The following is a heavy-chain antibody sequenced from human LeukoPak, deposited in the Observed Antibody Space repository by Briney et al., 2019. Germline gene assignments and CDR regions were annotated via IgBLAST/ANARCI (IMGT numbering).Heavy chain of an antibody. CDR2: VYSGGRT. CDR3: ARVIRSRGHYYFDY. J-gene: IGHJ4*02. V-gene: IGHV3-66*01. CDR1: GFTVSDNY. Sequence: GGSLRLSCAASGFTVSDNYMTWVRQAPGKGLEWVSVVYSGGRTYFSDSVKGRFSISRDNSKNTVYLQMNSLRAEDTAVYYCARVIRSRGHYYFDYWGQATLVTVSS. D-gene: IGHD2-21*02.